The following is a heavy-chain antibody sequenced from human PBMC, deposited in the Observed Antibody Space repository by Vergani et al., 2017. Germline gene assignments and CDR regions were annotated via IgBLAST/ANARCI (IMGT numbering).Heavy chain of an antibody. CDR1: EFTFSNYW. CDR3: ARGLSGWYRGYIWFDP. V-gene: IGHV3-7*03. D-gene: IGHD6-19*01. J-gene: IGHJ5*02. CDR2: IKQDGSEK. Sequence: EVQLVESGGGLVQPGGSLRLSCAASEFTFSNYWMSWVRQAPGKGLEWVANIKQDGSEKYYVDSVKGRFTISRDNTKNSLFLQMNSLRAEDTAVYYCARGLSGWYRGYIWFDPWGQGTLVTVSS.